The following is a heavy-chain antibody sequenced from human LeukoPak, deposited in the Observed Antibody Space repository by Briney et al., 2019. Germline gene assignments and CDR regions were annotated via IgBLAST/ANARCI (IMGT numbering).Heavy chain of an antibody. CDR1: GFTFSSYW. D-gene: IGHD3-10*01. Sequence: GSLRLSCAASGFTFSSYWMSWVRQAPGRGLEWVANIKQDGSETYYVDSVKGRFTISRDNAKNSLYLQMNSLRAEDTAVYYCARVYSHTITMVRGVIGGWGQGTVVTVSS. J-gene: IGHJ4*02. CDR3: ARVYSHTITMVRGVIGG. V-gene: IGHV3-7*03. CDR2: IKQDGSET.